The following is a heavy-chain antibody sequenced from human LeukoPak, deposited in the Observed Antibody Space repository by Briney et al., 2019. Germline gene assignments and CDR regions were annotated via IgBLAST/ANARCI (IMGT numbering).Heavy chain of an antibody. D-gene: IGHD4-23*01. Sequence: GRSLTLSCAASGFTFSSYAMHWVRQAPGKGLGWVAVISYDGSNKYYADSVKGRFTISRDNSKNTLYLQMNSLRAEDTAVYYCATLTPVRDYWGQGTLVTVSS. CDR3: ATLTPVRDY. CDR1: GFTFSSYA. CDR2: ISYDGSNK. V-gene: IGHV3-30-3*01. J-gene: IGHJ4*02.